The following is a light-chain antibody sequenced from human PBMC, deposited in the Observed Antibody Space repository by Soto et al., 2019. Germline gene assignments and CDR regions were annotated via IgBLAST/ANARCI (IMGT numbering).Light chain of an antibody. CDR1: QTINSVH. J-gene: IGKJ4*01. CDR3: QHYDGTPLT. Sequence: VLTQSPGTLSLSPGERGTLSCRASQTINSVHLAWYQQNPGQAPRLLIFRASSRATGIPDRFSGSGSGTEFTLTISRLEPEDFAVCYCQHYDGTPLTFGGGTKVEIK. CDR2: RAS. V-gene: IGKV3-20*01.